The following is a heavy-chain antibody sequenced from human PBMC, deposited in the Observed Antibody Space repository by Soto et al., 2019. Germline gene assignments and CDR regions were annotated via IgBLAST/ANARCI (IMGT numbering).Heavy chain of an antibody. D-gene: IGHD3-22*01. Sequence: SETLSLTCTVSGGSISSGDYYWSWIRQPPGKGLEWIGYIYYSGSTYYNPSLKSRVTISIDTSKNQFSLKLSSVTAADTAVYYCAGGNNYYDSSQEIDYWGQGTLVTVSS. CDR3: AGGNNYYDSSQEIDY. CDR2: IYYSGST. J-gene: IGHJ4*02. V-gene: IGHV4-30-4*01. CDR1: GGSISSGDYY.